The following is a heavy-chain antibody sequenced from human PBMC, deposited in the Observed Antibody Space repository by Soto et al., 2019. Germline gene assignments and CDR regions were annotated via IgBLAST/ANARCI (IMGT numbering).Heavy chain of an antibody. CDR1: GFTFSSYD. D-gene: IGHD2-15*01. J-gene: IGHJ6*02. V-gene: IGHV3-13*01. Sequence: EVQLVESGGGLVQPGGSLRLSCAASGFTFSSYDMHWVRQATGKGLEWVSAIGTAGDTYYPGSVKGRFTLSRENAKNSLYLQMNSLRAEDTAGYYCARDMSGGRFAPYDDYYCMDVWGRGTTVTVCS. CDR2: IGTAGDT. CDR3: ARDMSGGRFAPYDDYYCMDV.